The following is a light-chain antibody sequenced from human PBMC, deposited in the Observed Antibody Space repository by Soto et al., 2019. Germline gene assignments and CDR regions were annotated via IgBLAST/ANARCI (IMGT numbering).Light chain of an antibody. Sequence: EIVLTQSPATLSLSPGERATLSCRASQSVSSHLAWYQQKPGQAPRLLIYDASNRATGIPARFSGSGSGTDFTLTISRLEPEDFAVYYCQQYGSSPQTFGQGTKVDIK. V-gene: IGKV3-20*01. J-gene: IGKJ1*01. CDR2: DAS. CDR1: QSVSSH. CDR3: QQYGSSPQT.